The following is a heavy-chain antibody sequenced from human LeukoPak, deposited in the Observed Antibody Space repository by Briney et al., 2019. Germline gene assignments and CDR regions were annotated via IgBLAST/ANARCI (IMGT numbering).Heavy chain of an antibody. V-gene: IGHV3-21*06. D-gene: IGHD1-7*01. Sequence: GGSLRLSCAASGFTFSNYGMSWVRQAPGKGLEWVSSISSSSSYIYYADSLKGRFTISRDNAKNSLYLQMNSLRADDTAIYYCARDLYWNYHSLDYWGHGTLVTVSS. J-gene: IGHJ4*01. CDR2: ISSSSSYI. CDR1: GFTFSNYG. CDR3: ARDLYWNYHSLDY.